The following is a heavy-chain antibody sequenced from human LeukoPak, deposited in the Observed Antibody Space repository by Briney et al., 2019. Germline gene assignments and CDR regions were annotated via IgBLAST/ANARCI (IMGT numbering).Heavy chain of an antibody. Sequence: GGPLRLSCAASEFTFSNYAMTWVRQAPGKGLEWVSSIVTSGSTYYADSVKGRFTISRDNSKNTLYLQMNSLRAEDTAVYFCAKGAVGSSSGLEYWGQGTLVTVSS. CDR2: IVTSGST. CDR3: AKGAVGSSSGLEY. D-gene: IGHD6-19*01. J-gene: IGHJ4*02. CDR1: EFTFSNYA. V-gene: IGHV3-23*01.